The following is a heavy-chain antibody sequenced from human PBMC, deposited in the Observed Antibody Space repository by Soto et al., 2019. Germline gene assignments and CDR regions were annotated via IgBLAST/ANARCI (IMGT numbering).Heavy chain of an antibody. D-gene: IGHD2-15*01. CDR3: ATMGTPATGLYFFDY. V-gene: IGHV4-59*08. Sequence: SETLSLTCTVSGGSISSYYWSWIRQPPGKGLEWIGYIYYSGSTNYNPSLKSRVTISVDTSKNQFSLNLSFVTAADTAVYYCATMGTPATGLYFFDYWGQGSLVTVSS. J-gene: IGHJ4*02. CDR1: GGSISSYY. CDR2: IYYSGST.